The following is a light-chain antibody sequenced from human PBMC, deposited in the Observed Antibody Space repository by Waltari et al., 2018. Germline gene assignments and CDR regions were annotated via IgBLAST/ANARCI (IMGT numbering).Light chain of an antibody. V-gene: IGKV3D-15*01. Sequence: EIVMTQSPATLSLSPGERATLSCRASQSVNSNLAWYQQKPGQAPRLLLYGASRRATGIPDRFSGSGSGTEFTLIISSLEPEDIAVYYCQQNSIWPYTFGQGTKVEI. CDR3: QQNSIWPYT. CDR2: GAS. J-gene: IGKJ2*01. CDR1: QSVNSN.